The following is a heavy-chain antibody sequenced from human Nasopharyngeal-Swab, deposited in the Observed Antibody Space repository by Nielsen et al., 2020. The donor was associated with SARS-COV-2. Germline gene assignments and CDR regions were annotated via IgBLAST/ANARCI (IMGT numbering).Heavy chain of an antibody. CDR2: IGTAGDT. CDR3: ARGSHEITMVRGVHYYYYYMDV. V-gene: IGHV3-13*04. D-gene: IGHD3-10*01. CDR1: GFTFSSYD. J-gene: IGHJ6*03. Sequence: GGSLRLSCAASGFTFSSYDMPWVRQATGKGLEWVSAIGTAGDTYYPGSVKGRFTISRENAKNSLYLQMNSLRAGDTAVYYCARGSHEITMVRGVHYYYYYMDVWGKGTTVTVSS.